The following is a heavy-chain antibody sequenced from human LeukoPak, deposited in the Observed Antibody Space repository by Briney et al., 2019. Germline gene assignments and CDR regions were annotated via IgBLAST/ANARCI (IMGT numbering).Heavy chain of an antibody. V-gene: IGHV3-7*04. J-gene: IGHJ4*02. Sequence: GGSLRLSCAASAFTFSTYWMSWVRQAPGKGLEWVANIKQDGSEKYYVDSVKGRFTIPRDNAKDSLYLQMNSLRAEDTAVYYCARARFSYGHYYFDYWGQGTLVTVSS. CDR3: ARARFSYGHYYFDY. CDR2: IKQDGSEK. CDR1: AFTFSTYW. D-gene: IGHD5-18*01.